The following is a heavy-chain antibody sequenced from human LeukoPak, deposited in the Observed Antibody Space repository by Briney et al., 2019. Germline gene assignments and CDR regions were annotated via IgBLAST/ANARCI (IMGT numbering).Heavy chain of an antibody. CDR3: AKEDSSSGDAFDI. Sequence: GGSLRLSCAASGFTFSSYAMSWVRQAPGKGLEWVAVISYDGSNKYYADSVKGRFTISRDNSKNTLYLQMNSLRAEDTAVYYCAKEDSSSGDAFDIWGQGTMVTVSS. CDR1: GFTFSSYA. V-gene: IGHV3-30*18. CDR2: ISYDGSNK. J-gene: IGHJ3*02. D-gene: IGHD6-13*01.